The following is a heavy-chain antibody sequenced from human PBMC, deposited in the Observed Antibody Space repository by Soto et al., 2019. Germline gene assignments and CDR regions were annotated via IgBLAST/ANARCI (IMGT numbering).Heavy chain of an antibody. J-gene: IGHJ4*02. V-gene: IGHV4-39*01. CDR3: AGRPVCTAVTHCEFDF. CDR2: ISYSGST. CDR1: GDSISSSIYS. Sequence: PSVTLSLTCTVSGDSISSSIYSWGWLRQPPGKGLEWIGSISYSGSTYDNPSLKSRVTMSVDTSKNQFSLRLSSVTAADTAVYYCAGRPVCTAVTHCEFDFGGRGTLVTVSS. D-gene: IGHD2-21*01.